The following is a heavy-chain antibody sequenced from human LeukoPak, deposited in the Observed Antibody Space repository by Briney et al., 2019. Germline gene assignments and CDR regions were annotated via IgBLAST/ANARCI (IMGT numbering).Heavy chain of an antibody. D-gene: IGHD2-8*01. Sequence: GGSLRLSCAASGFTFSSYGMHWVRQSPGTGLEWVAFIRYDGSNKYYADSVKGRFTISRDNSKNTLYLQMNSLRAEDTAVYYCAKDGGYAYNWFDPWGQGTLVTVSS. CDR1: GFTFSSYG. CDR2: IRYDGSNK. CDR3: AKDGGYAYNWFDP. J-gene: IGHJ5*02. V-gene: IGHV3-30*02.